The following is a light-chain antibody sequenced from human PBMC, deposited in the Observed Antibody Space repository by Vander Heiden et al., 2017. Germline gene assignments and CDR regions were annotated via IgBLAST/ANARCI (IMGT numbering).Light chain of an antibody. CDR3: QQYSSYSMYT. CDR1: QSISSW. J-gene: IGKJ2*01. V-gene: IGKV1-5*03. CDR2: KAS. Sequence: DIQMTQSPPTLSASVGDRVTITCRARQSISSWLAWYQQKPGKPPKLLIYKASSLESGVPSRFSGSGSGTEFTLTISCLQPDDFATYYCQQYSSYSMYTFGQWTKLEIK.